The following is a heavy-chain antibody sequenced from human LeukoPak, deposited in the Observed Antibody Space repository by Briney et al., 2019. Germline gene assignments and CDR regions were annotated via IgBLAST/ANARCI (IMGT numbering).Heavy chain of an antibody. CDR1: GFTFSDYY. D-gene: IGHD5-12*01. CDR3: ARQGYDSGFDY. CDR2: LFSGGDT. J-gene: IGHJ4*01. Sequence: PGGSLRLSCAASGFTFSDYYMSWIRQAPGKGLEWVSVLFSGGDTYYADSVKDRFSISRDSSRETLFLQMNSLRADDTAVYYCARQGYDSGFDYWGHGTMVTVSS. V-gene: IGHV3-66*04.